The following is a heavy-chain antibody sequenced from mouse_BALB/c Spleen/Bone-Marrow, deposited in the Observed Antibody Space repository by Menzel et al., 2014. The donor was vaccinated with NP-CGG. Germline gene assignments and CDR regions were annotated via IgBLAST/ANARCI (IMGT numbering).Heavy chain of an antibody. CDR2: INPSSAYT. D-gene: IGHD1-1*01. CDR3: TIRYCAMDY. Sequence: QVQLLQSGAELARPGASVKMSCQASGYTFTRYTMHWAQQRPGQGLEWIGYINPSSAYTNYNQKFKEKVTLTADKSSSTVYMHLVSLASEASSFYYCTIRYCAMDYWGQGTSVTVSS. CDR1: GYTFTRYT. V-gene: IGHV1-4*01. J-gene: IGHJ4*01.